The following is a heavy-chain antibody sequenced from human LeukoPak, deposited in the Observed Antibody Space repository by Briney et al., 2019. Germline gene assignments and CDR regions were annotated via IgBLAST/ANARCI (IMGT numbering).Heavy chain of an antibody. CDR1: GGSISSYY. V-gene: IGHV4-59*01. Sequence: SETLSLTCTVSGGSISSYYWSWIRQPPGKGLEWIGYIYYSGSTNYNPSLKSRVTISVDTSKNQFSLKLSSATAADTAVYYCARDDYGDHGWFDPWGQGTLVTVSS. D-gene: IGHD4-17*01. J-gene: IGHJ5*02. CDR3: ARDDYGDHGWFDP. CDR2: IYYSGST.